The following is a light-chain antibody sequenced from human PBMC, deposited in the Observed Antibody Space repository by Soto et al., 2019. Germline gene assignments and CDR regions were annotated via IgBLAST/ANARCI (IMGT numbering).Light chain of an antibody. CDR1: QSVNIY. CDR2: GAS. CDR3: QQYDEWLRLT. Sequence: EIVMTQSPATLSVSPGERATLSCRASQSVNIYLAWYQQKPGQAPRLLIFGASYRGTGIPARFSGSGSGTEFKLTISSLQSEDFAVYFCQQYDEWLRLTFGGGTKVEIK. J-gene: IGKJ4*01. V-gene: IGKV3D-15*01.